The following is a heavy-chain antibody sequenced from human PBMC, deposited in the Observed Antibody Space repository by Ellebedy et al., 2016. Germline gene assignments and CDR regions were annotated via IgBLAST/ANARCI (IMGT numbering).Heavy chain of an antibody. CDR1: GYTFTSYY. CDR2: INPSGGST. D-gene: IGHD6-19*01. V-gene: IGHV1-46*01. CDR3: ARDGYQGGSDWWGTY. J-gene: IGHJ4*02. Sequence: ASVKVSXXASGYTFTSYYMHWVRQAPGQGLEWMGIINPSGGSTSYTQKFQGRVTMTRDTSTRTVYMELSSLRSEDTAVYCARDGYQGGSDWWGTYWGQGILVTVSS.